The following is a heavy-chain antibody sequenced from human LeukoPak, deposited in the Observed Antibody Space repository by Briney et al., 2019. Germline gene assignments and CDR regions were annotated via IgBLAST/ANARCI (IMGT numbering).Heavy chain of an antibody. CDR1: GGSISSGGYY. Sequence: PSETLSLTCTVSGGSISSGGYYWTWIRQHPGKGLEWIGYIYYSGSTHYNPSLKSRVTISLDTSKKQFSLKLSSVTAADTAVYYCARKVAYCAGDCYSGLAFDIWGQGTMVTVSS. J-gene: IGHJ3*02. CDR3: ARKVAYCAGDCYSGLAFDI. D-gene: IGHD2-21*02. V-gene: IGHV4-31*03. CDR2: IYYSGST.